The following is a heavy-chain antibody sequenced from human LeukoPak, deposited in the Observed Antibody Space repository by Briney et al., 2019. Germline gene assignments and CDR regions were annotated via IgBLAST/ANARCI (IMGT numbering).Heavy chain of an antibody. CDR1: GFTVSSNY. CDR3: ARVGSGSYFDY. Sequence: GGSLRLSCAASGFTVSSNYMSWVRQAPGKGLEWGSVVYSGGSTHYADSVKGRFTISRDNSKNTLYLQMNSLRAEDTAVYYCARVGSGSYFDYWGQGTLVTVSS. V-gene: IGHV3-66*02. J-gene: IGHJ4*02. CDR2: VYSGGST. D-gene: IGHD1-26*01.